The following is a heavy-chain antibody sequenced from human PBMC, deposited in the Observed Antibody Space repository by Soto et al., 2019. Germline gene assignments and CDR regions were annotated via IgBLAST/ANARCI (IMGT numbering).Heavy chain of an antibody. CDR2: IYYIWST. CDR1: GGSISSSY. CDR3: AREYDSSGYYRPADAFDL. D-gene: IGHD3-22*01. V-gene: IGHV4-59*01. Sequence: PSETLSLTGTGSGGSISSSYWIWIRQPPGKGLEWIGYIYYIWSTNYNPSLKSRFTVSVDTSKNQFSLKLSSVTAADTAVYYCAREYDSSGYYRPADAFDLWGQGTMVTVSS. J-gene: IGHJ3*01.